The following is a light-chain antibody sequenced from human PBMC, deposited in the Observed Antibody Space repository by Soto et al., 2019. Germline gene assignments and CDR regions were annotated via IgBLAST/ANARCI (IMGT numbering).Light chain of an antibody. V-gene: IGLV2-11*01. J-gene: IGLJ2*01. Sequence: QSALTQPRSVSGSPGQSVTISCTGTSSDVGGYNYVSWYQQHPGKAPKLMIYDVSKWPSGVPDRFSGSKSGNTASLTISGLQAEDEANYYCCSYAGNYTSRHVVFGGGTKLTVL. CDR3: CSYAGNYTSRHVV. CDR1: SSDVGGYNY. CDR2: DVS.